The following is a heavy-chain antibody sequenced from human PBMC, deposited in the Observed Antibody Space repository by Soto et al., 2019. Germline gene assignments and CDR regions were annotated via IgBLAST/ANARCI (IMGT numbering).Heavy chain of an antibody. Sequence: ASVKVSCKASGYTFTSYGISWVRQAPGQGLEWMGWINAGNGNTKYSQKFQGRVTITRDTSASTAYMELSSLRSEDTAVYYCARDHILVVPAAIHNWFDSWGQGTLVTVSS. V-gene: IGHV1-3*01. D-gene: IGHD2-2*01. CDR1: GYTFTSYG. J-gene: IGHJ5*01. CDR2: INAGNGNT. CDR3: ARDHILVVPAAIHNWFDS.